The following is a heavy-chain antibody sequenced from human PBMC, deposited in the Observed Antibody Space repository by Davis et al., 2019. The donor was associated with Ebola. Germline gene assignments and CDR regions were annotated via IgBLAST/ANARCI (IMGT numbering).Heavy chain of an antibody. V-gene: IGHV1-69*13. D-gene: IGHD1-26*01. CDR2: IIPIFGTA. J-gene: IGHJ4*02. CDR1: GGTFSSYA. CDR3: ARDRAYSGTASGYLDY. Sequence: SVKVSCKASGGTFSSYAISWVRQAPGQGLEWMGGIIPIFGTANYAQKFQGRVTITADESTSTAYMELSSLRSEDTAVYYCARDRAYSGTASGYLDYWGQGTLVTVSS.